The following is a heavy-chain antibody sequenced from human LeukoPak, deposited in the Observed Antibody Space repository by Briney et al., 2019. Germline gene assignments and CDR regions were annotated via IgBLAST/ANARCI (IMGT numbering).Heavy chain of an antibody. CDR1: ELPFDVYA. CDR2: LSWNGGNI. V-gene: IGHV3-9*01. D-gene: IGHD4/OR15-4a*01. CDR3: VKGPMPQRTMNWFDS. Sequence: PGGPLKFPLPPPELPFDVYAWHWVGQAQGKALSGVPALSWNGGNIIYADSVRGRFTISRDNANNSLSLQMNSLTAEDTAMYYCVKGPMPQRTMNWFDSWGQGTLVTVSS. J-gene: IGHJ5*01.